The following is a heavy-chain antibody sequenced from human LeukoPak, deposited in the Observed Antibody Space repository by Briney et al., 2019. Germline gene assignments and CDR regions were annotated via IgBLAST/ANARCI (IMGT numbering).Heavy chain of an antibody. CDR2: IYHSGST. J-gene: IGHJ4*02. CDR3: ARAEYYDFWNGFDY. V-gene: IGHV4-30-2*01. D-gene: IGHD3-3*01. CDR1: GGSISSGGYY. Sequence: SETLSLTCTVSGGSISSGGYYWSWIRQPPGKGLEWIGYIYHSGSTYYNPSLKSRVTISVDRSKNQFSLKLSSVTAADTAVYYCARAEYYDFWNGFDYWGQGTLVTVSS.